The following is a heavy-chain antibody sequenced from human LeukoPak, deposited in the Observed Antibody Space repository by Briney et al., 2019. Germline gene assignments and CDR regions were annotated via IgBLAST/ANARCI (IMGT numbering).Heavy chain of an antibody. CDR2: IYYSGST. CDR1: GGSISSYY. CDR3: ARDPGQWLGIEDYYYYYGMDV. J-gene: IGHJ6*02. V-gene: IGHV4-59*01. D-gene: IGHD6-19*01. Sequence: PSDTLSLTCTVSGGSISSYYWSWIRQPPGKGLEWIGYIYYSGSTNYNPSLKSRVTISVDTSKNQFSLKLSSVTAADTAVYYCARDPGQWLGIEDYYYYYGMDVWGQGTTVTVSS.